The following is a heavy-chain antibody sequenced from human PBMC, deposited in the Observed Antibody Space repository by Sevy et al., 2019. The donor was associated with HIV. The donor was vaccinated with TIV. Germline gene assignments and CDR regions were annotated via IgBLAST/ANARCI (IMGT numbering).Heavy chain of an antibody. V-gene: IGHV1-3*01. D-gene: IGHD1-26*01. CDR1: GYTFTSYA. CDR2: IDAGNGNT. CDR3: VRAHSGDYPSRGYFDY. J-gene: IGHJ4*02. Sequence: ASVKVSCKASGYTFTSYAFHSVRQAPGQGLEWMGWIDAGNGNTKYSQKFQGRVTLTRETSASTAYMELSSLRSEDTGVYYCVRAHSGDYPSRGYFDYWGQGTLVTVSS.